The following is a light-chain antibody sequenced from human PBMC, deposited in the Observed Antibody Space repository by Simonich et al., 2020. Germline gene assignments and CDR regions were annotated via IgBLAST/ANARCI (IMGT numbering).Light chain of an antibody. V-gene: IGLV3-1*01. Sequence: SYELTQPPSVSVSPGQTASITYDGDKLGDKYAFWYQQKPGQSPVLVIYKDSKRPSGIPERFSGSNSGNTATLTISGTQAMDEADYYCQAWDSSTVVFGGGTKLTVL. CDR2: KDS. CDR3: QAWDSSTVV. CDR1: KLGDKY. J-gene: IGLJ2*01.